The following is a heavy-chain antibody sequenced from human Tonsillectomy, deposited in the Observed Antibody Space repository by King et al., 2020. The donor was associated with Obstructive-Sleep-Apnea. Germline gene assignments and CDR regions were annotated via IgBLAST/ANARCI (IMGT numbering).Heavy chain of an antibody. Sequence: PLQESGPGLVKPSQTLSLVCTVSGGSISSGGHYWSWLRQHPGKGLEWIGYIYYSGGTYYNPSLKSRVTLSVDTSKSQFSLKLNSVTAADAAVYYCARAETAEGTHFDYWGQGTLVIVSS. CDR1: GGSISSGGHY. CDR2: IYYSGGT. V-gene: IGHV4-31*03. CDR3: ARAETAEGTHFDY. D-gene: IGHD1/OR15-1a*01. J-gene: IGHJ4*02.